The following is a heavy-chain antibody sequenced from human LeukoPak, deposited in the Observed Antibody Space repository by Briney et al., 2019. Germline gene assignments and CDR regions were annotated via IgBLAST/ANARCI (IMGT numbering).Heavy chain of an antibody. V-gene: IGHV1-8*01. CDR2: MNPNSGNT. CDR3: AKDLHLKWDSGTPLNY. J-gene: IGHJ4*02. Sequence: GASVKVSCKASGYTFTSYDINWVRQATGQGLEWMGWMNPNSGNTGYAQKFQGRVTMTTDTSTSTAYMELRSLRFDDTAVYYCAKDLHLKWDSGTPLNYWGQGTLVTVSS. CDR1: GYTFTSYD. D-gene: IGHD3-10*01.